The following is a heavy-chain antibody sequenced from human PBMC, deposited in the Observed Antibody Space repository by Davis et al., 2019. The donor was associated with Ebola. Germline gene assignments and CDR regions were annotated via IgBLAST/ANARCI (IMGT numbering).Heavy chain of an antibody. CDR1: GGTFSSYA. D-gene: IGHD3-3*01. CDR2: IIPILGIA. J-gene: IGHJ4*02. V-gene: IGHV1-69*04. CDR3: ARGGILEWLLYDY. Sequence: SVKVSCKASGGTFSSYAISWVRQAPGQGLEWMGRIIPILGIANYAQKFQGRVTITADKSTSTAYMELSSLRSEDTAVYYCARGGILEWLLYDYWGQGTLVTVSS.